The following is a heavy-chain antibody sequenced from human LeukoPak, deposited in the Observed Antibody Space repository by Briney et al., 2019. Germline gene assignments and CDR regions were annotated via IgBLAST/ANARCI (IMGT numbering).Heavy chain of an antibody. CDR2: ISGSGDST. CDR3: AIDPNWGTHS. J-gene: IGHJ4*02. Sequence: GGSLRLSCAASGFTFSSYAMSWVRQAPGKGLEWVSAISGSGDSTYYGDSVKGRFTISRDNSKNTLYLQMNSLRAEDTAVYYCAIDPNWGTHSWGQGVLVTVSS. V-gene: IGHV3-23*01. CDR1: GFTFSSYA. D-gene: IGHD7-27*01.